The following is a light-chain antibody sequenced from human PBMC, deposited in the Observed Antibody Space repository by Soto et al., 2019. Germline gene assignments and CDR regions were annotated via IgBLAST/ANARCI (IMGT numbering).Light chain of an antibody. J-gene: IGKJ1*01. CDR1: QSVGSW. Sequence: DIQMTQSPSTLSASVGDRVTITCRASQSVGSWLAWYQQKPGKAPKLLIYKASRLESGVPSRFSGSESGTEFTLNISSLQPDDFASYYCQQFQTYVFGQGTKVDIK. V-gene: IGKV1-5*03. CDR3: QQFQTYV. CDR2: KAS.